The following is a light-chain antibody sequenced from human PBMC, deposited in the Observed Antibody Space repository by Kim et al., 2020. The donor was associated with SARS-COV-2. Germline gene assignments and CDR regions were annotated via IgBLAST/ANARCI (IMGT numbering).Light chain of an antibody. CDR1: SSDVGRYNL. V-gene: IGLV2-23*02. J-gene: IGLJ2*01. CDR2: EVT. CDR3: SSYAGVNSFVV. Sequence: SYTISCTGTSSDVGRYNLVSWYQQHPGKVPKLMIYEVTKWPSGVSNRFSGSKSGNTASLTISGLQAEDEADYYCSSYAGVNSFVVFGGGTKVTVL.